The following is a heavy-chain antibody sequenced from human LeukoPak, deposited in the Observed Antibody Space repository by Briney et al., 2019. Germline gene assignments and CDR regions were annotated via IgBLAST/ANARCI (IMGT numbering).Heavy chain of an antibody. V-gene: IGHV4-34*01. J-gene: IGHJ6*02. D-gene: IGHD3-22*01. CDR1: GGSFSGYY. CDR3: ARGVYYDSSGYLYYYGMDV. Sequence: SETLSLTCAVYGGSFSGYYWSWIRQPPGKGLEWIGEINHSGSTNHNPSLKSRVTISVDTSKNQFSLKLSSVTAADTAVYYCARGVYYDSSGYLYYYGMDVWGQGTTVTVSS. CDR2: INHSGST.